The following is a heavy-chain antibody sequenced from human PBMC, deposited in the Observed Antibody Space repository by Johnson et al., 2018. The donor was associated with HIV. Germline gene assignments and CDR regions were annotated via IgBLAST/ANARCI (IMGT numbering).Heavy chain of an antibody. V-gene: IGHV3-30*04. CDR2: ISLDGSHK. Sequence: QVQLVESGGGVVQPGRSLRLSCAASGFTFSSYAMHWVRQAPGKGLEWVAVISLDGSHKYYADSVKGRFTISRDNSKNTLYLQMNSLRADDTAVYYCARDGEVLYAMSAFDIWGQATMLTVSS. CDR3: ARDGEVLYAMSAFDI. J-gene: IGHJ3*02. CDR1: GFTFSSYA. D-gene: IGHD2-8*02.